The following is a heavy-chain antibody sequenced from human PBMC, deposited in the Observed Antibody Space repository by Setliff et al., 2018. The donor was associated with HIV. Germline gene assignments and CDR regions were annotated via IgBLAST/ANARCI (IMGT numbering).Heavy chain of an antibody. D-gene: IGHD5-12*01. CDR2: IYHSGST. Sequence: SETLSLTCAVSGYSISSGYYWGWIRQPPGKGLEWIGNIYHSGSTYYNPSLKSRVTISVDTSKNQFSLKLSSVTAADTAVYYCARTWWLRSNWFDPWGQGTLVTVSS. CDR3: ARTWWLRSNWFDP. CDR1: GYSISSGYY. J-gene: IGHJ5*02. V-gene: IGHV4-38-2*01.